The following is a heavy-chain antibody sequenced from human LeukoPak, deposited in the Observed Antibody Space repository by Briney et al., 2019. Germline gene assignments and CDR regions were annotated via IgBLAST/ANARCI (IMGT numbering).Heavy chain of an antibody. Sequence: GGSLRLSCAASGFTFSTYWMSWVRQAPGKGLEWVANIKQDGSEKYYVDSVKGRFTISRDNAKNSLYLQMSSLRAEDTAVYYCARLTNGVRPSEIDYWGQGTLVTVSS. CDR2: IKQDGSEK. J-gene: IGHJ4*02. D-gene: IGHD2-8*01. V-gene: IGHV3-7*01. CDR1: GFTFSTYW. CDR3: ARLTNGVRPSEIDY.